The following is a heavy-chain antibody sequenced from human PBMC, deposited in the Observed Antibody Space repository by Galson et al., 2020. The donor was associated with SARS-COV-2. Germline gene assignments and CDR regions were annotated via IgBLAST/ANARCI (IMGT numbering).Heavy chain of an antibody. Sequence: GGSLSLSCVASGFTFSSYGMHWVRQAPGKGLEWVAIIRHDGTKKFYADSLKGRFTVSRDNSKNTVYLQMNSLRAEDTAVYYCARDYYYDSSGYGFYFDYWGQGTLVTVSS. CDR1: GFTFSSYG. D-gene: IGHD3-22*01. J-gene: IGHJ4*02. V-gene: IGHV3-30*02. CDR2: IRHDGTKK. CDR3: ARDYYYDSSGYGFYFDY.